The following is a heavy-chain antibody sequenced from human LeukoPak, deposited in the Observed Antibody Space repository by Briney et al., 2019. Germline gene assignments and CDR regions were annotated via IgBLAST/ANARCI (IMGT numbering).Heavy chain of an antibody. J-gene: IGHJ4*02. CDR2: IKQDGSEK. Sequence: GGSLRLSCAASGFTFSSYWMSWVRQAPGKGLEWVANIKQDGSEKYYVDSVKGRFTISRDNAKNSLYLQMNSLRAVDTAVYYCARLVTRDLTGYLRTDYFDYWGQGTLVTVSS. CDR3: ARLVTRDLTGYLRTDYFDY. D-gene: IGHD3-9*01. CDR1: GFTFSSYW. V-gene: IGHV3-7*01.